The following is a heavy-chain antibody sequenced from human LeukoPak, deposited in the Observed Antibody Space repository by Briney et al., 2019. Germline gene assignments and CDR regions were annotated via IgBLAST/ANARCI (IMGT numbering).Heavy chain of an antibody. J-gene: IGHJ4*02. Sequence: GASVKVSCKASGYSFTSYGISWVRQAPGQGLEWMGWISAYNGNTNYAQKLQGRVTMTTDTSTSTAHMELRSLRSDDTAVYYCARASYDFWSGYYTETEERYYFDYWGQGTLVTVSS. CDR2: ISAYNGNT. V-gene: IGHV1-18*01. CDR3: ARASYDFWSGYYTETEERYYFDY. D-gene: IGHD3-3*01. CDR1: GYSFTSYG.